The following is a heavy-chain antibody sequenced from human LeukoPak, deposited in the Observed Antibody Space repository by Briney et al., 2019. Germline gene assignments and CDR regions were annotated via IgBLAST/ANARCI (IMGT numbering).Heavy chain of an antibody. D-gene: IGHD2-15*01. V-gene: IGHV4-59*12. Sequence: SETLSLTCTVSGGSISSYYWSWIRQPPGKGLEWIGSIYYSGSTYYNPSLKSRVTISVDTSKNQFSLKLSSVTAADTAVYYCARVSDFLGYCSGGSCYRDYWGQGTLVTVSS. CDR1: GGSISSYY. CDR2: IYYSGST. J-gene: IGHJ4*02. CDR3: ARVSDFLGYCSGGSCYRDY.